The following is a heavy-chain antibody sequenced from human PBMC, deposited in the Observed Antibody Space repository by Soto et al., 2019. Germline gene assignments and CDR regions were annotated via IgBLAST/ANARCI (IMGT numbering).Heavy chain of an antibody. CDR2: IKNSGST. CDR3: VRGGSRYGSDAYDV. CDR1: AGSFSSHY. D-gene: IGHD5-18*01. Sequence: VQLQQWGAGLLRPSEALSLTCAVYAGSFSSHYWNWIRQPPGKGLEWIGEIKNSGSTAYNPSLKSRVTMSLDTSKNQFSLSLRSVTAADTAVYYCVRGGSRYGSDAYDVWGQGTKVTVSS. J-gene: IGHJ3*01. V-gene: IGHV4-34*02.